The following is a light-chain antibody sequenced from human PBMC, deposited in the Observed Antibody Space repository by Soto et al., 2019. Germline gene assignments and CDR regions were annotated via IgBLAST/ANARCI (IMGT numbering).Light chain of an antibody. Sequence: AIQMTQSPSSLSASVGDRFTITCRASQGIRSELGWYQQKPGKAPELLIYAASTLQSGVPSRFSGSGSGTDFTLTISCLQSEDFATYYCQQYYSFPLTFGGGTKVDIK. CDR3: QQYYSFPLT. J-gene: IGKJ4*01. CDR1: QGIRSE. CDR2: AAS. V-gene: IGKV1-6*01.